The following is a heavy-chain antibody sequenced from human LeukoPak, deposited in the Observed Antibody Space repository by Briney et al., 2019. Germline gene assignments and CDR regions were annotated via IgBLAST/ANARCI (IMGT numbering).Heavy chain of an antibody. Sequence: PGGSLRLSCAASGFTFSSSSMNWVRQAPEKGLEWVASINHNGNVNYYVDSVKGRFTISRDNAKNSLYLQMSNLRAEDTAVYFCARGGGLDVWGQGATATVSS. J-gene: IGHJ6*02. CDR1: GFTFSSSS. D-gene: IGHD3-16*01. CDR3: ARGGGLDV. V-gene: IGHV3-7*03. CDR2: INHNGNVN.